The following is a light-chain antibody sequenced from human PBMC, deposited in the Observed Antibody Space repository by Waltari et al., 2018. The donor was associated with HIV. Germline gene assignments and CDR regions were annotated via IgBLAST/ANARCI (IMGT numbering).Light chain of an antibody. V-gene: IGLV2-23*01. CDR1: STDVATYNL. Sequence: QSALTQPASVYGSPGQSITLSCTRTSTDVATYNLVSWSKQHPVKAPKLMIYEGSKRPSGVSDRFSGSKSGDTASLTISGLQAEDEADYYCCSYVSNVIFGGGTKLTVL. CDR2: EGS. J-gene: IGLJ2*01. CDR3: CSYVSNVI.